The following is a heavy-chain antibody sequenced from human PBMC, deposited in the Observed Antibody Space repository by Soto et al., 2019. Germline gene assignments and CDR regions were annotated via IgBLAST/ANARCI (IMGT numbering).Heavy chain of an antibody. V-gene: IGHV3-66*01. CDR2: IYSGGST. CDR1: GFTVSSNY. D-gene: IGHD5-18*01. Sequence: EVQLVESGGGLVQPGGSLRLSCAASGFTVSSNYMSWVRQAPGKGLEWVSVIYSGGSTYYADSVKGRFSFSRDNSKNTLYLQMNGLRAEDTAVYYCARDRGYSYASDDFYIWGQGTMVNVSS. CDR3: ARDRGYSYASDDFYI. J-gene: IGHJ3*02.